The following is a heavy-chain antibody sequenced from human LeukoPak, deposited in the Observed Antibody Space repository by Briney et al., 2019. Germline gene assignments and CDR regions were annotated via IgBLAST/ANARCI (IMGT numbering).Heavy chain of an antibody. D-gene: IGHD3-10*01. CDR1: GYTFTSYA. Sequence: ASVTVSCKASGYTFTSYAMNWVRQAPGQGLEWMGWINTNTGNPTYAQGFTGRFVFSLDTSVSTAYLQISSLKAEDTAVYYCARRPRTYYYGSGNNNWFDPWGQGTLVTVSS. J-gene: IGHJ5*02. CDR3: ARRPRTYYYGSGNNNWFDP. CDR2: INTNTGNP. V-gene: IGHV7-4-1*02.